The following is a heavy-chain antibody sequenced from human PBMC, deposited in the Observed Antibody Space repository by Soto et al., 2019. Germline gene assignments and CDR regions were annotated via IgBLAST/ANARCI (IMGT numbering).Heavy chain of an antibody. J-gene: IGHJ4*02. Sequence: EVQLVESGGGLVQPGGSLRLSCAASGFTFSSYAMHWVRQAPGKGLEYVSAISSNGGSTYYANSVKGRFTISRDNSKNTRYLQMGSLRAADIAVYYSARRDGYDFDYWGQGTLVTVSS. CDR3: ARRDGYDFDY. CDR1: GFTFSSYA. D-gene: IGHD5-12*01. CDR2: ISSNGGST. V-gene: IGHV3-64*01.